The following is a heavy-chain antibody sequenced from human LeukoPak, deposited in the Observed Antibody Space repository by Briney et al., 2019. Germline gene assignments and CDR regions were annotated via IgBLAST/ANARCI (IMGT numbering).Heavy chain of an antibody. CDR1: GGSISSFF. CDR2: IYYSGRI. D-gene: IGHD6-13*01. Sequence: SETLSLTCTVSGGSISSFFWSWVRQPPGKGLEWVGYIYYSGRIKYNPSLKSRVTISVDTSKNQLSLKLSSVTAADTAVYYCARQGIPTAGSPFDYWGQGTLVTVSS. V-gene: IGHV4-59*08. CDR3: ARQGIPTAGSPFDY. J-gene: IGHJ4*02.